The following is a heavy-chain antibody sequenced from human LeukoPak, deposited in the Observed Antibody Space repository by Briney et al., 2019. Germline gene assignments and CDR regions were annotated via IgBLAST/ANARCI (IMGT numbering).Heavy chain of an antibody. J-gene: IGHJ5*02. CDR1: GGSISSGGYY. D-gene: IGHD3/OR15-3a*01. CDR3: ARAHRHLWLLYGNWFDP. CDR2: IYYSGST. Sequence: PSQTLSLTCTVSGGSISSGGYYWSWIRQHPGKGLEWIGYIYYSGSTYYNPSLKSRVTISVDTSKNQFSLKLGSVTAADTAVYYCARAHRHLWLLYGNWFDPWGQGTLVTVSS. V-gene: IGHV4-31*03.